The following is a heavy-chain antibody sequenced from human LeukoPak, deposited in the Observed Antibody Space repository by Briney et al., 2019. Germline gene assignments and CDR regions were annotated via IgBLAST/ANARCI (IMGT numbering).Heavy chain of an antibody. V-gene: IGHV3-23*01. Sequence: GGSLRLSCAATGLNFNSYAMSWVRQAPGKGLEWVSGMNADNTHYAESVKGRFTVSRDNSGNTVFLQMNSLRVEDTAVYYCATPGAQSLGWYWEFDYWGQGTLVTVSS. CDR1: GLNFNSYA. CDR3: ATPGAQSLGWYWEFDY. J-gene: IGHJ4*02. CDR2: MNADNT. D-gene: IGHD6-19*01.